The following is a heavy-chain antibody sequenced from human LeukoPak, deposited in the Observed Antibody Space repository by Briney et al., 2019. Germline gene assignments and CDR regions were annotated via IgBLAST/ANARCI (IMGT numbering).Heavy chain of an antibody. CDR1: GGSLSSGDYY. CDR2: IYYSGST. J-gene: IGHJ4*02. D-gene: IGHD2-21*01. Sequence: SETLSLPCTVSGGSLSSGDYYWSWIRQPPGTGLEWIGYIYYSGSTYYNPSLKSRLTISVDTSKNQFSLKLSSVTAADTAVYYCARDLWGGNYFDYWGQGTLVTVSS. CDR3: ARDLWGGNYFDY. V-gene: IGHV4-30-4*01.